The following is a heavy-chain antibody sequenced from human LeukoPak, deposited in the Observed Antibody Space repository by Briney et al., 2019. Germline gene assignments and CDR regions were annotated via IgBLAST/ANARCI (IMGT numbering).Heavy chain of an antibody. CDR1: GGSFSGYY. J-gene: IGHJ4*02. CDR2: INHRGST. Sequence: SETLSLTCAGYGGSFSGYYWGWIRQPPGKGPEGIGEINHRGSTNYNPSLKSRVTISVDTSKNQFSLKLSSVTAADTAVYYCARGLIAVAGTLYFDYWGQGTLVTVSS. V-gene: IGHV4-34*01. D-gene: IGHD6-19*01. CDR3: ARGLIAVAGTLYFDY.